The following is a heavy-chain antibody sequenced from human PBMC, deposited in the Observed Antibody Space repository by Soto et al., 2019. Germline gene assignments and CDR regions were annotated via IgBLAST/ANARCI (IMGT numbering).Heavy chain of an antibody. CDR3: ARNGVWAARPGLVHWFDP. V-gene: IGHV3-30*04. Sequence: GRSLRLSCEASGFTFSSYAMDWVRQAPGKGLEWVAVISYDGRNKNYADSVKGRLTISRDNSKNTLYLQMNSLRAEDTAVYYCARNGVWAARPGLVHWFDPWGQGTLVTVSS. D-gene: IGHD6-6*01. CDR2: ISYDGRNK. J-gene: IGHJ5*02. CDR1: GFTFSSYA.